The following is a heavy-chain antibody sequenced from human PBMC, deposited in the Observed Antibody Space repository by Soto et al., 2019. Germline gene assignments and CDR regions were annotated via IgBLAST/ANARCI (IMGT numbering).Heavy chain of an antibody. Sequence: EVQLLESGGGLVQPGGSLRLSCAASGFTFSSYAMSWVRQAPGKGLEWVSAISGSGGSTYYADSVKGRFTISRDNSKNTLYLQMNSLRAEDTAVYYCARDRRYCSGGSCLYYYYGMDVWGQGTTVTVSS. V-gene: IGHV3-23*01. CDR2: ISGSGGST. D-gene: IGHD2-15*01. J-gene: IGHJ6*02. CDR1: GFTFSSYA. CDR3: ARDRRYCSGGSCLYYYYGMDV.